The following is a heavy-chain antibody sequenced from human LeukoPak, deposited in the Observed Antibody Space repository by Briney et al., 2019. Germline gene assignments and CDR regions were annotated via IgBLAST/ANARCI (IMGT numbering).Heavy chain of an antibody. Sequence: ASVRVSCKASGYTFIDDYMHWVRQAPGQGLEWLGWINPDSGFTNYAQRFTGRVTLTRDPSISTAYMALRTLRSDDTAVYYRAPTPEPYTSSWNVWGRGTLVTAPS. D-gene: IGHD6-13*01. CDR3: APTPEPYTSSWNV. V-gene: IGHV1-2*02. CDR2: INPDSGFT. J-gene: IGHJ4*02. CDR1: GYTFIDDY.